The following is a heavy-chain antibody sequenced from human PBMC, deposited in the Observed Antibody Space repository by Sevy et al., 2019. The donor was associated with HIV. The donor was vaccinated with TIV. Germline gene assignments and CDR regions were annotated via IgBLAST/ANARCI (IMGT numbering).Heavy chain of an antibody. CDR2: ISGSGGST. J-gene: IGHJ4*02. CDR1: EFTFSSYA. D-gene: IGHD3-10*01. CDR3: AKVVRGYFDY. V-gene: IGHV3-23*01. Sequence: GGSLRFSCAASEFTFSSYAMSWVRQAPGKGLEWVSAISGSGGSTYYADSVKGRFTISRDNSKNTLYLQMNSLRAEDTAVYYCAKVVRGYFDYWGQGTLVTVSS.